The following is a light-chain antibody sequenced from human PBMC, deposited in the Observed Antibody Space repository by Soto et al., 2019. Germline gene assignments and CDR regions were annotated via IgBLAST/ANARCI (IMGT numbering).Light chain of an antibody. Sequence: EIVMTQSPATLSVSPGERATLSCRGSQSVSSNLAWYQQQPGQAPRLLIYDASTRATGVPARFSGSGSGTEFTLTISSLQSEDFAVYYCQQRSNWPRTFGQGTKVDIK. CDR2: DAS. CDR3: QQRSNWPRT. J-gene: IGKJ1*01. CDR1: QSVSSN. V-gene: IGKV3-15*01.